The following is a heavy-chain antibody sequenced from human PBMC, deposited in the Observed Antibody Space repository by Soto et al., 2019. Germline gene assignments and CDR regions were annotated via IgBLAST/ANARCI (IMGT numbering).Heavy chain of an antibody. CDR2: ITTSSAYI. V-gene: IGHV3-21*01. D-gene: IGHD2-21*01. J-gene: IGHJ5*02. CDR3: VRSGTARLLRHSWFDT. CDR1: GFTFNTYD. Sequence: EVQLVESGGGLVKPGGSLRLSCAASGFTFNTYDMNWVRQAPGKGLEWVSSITTSSAYIYYADSLKGRITISRDNAKNSVFLQMNSLSAEDTAVYYCVRSGTARLLRHSWFDTWGQGTLVTVSS.